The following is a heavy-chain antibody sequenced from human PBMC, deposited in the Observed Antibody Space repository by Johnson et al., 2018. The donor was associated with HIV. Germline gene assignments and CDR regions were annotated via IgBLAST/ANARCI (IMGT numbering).Heavy chain of an antibody. Sequence: VQLVESGGGLVQPGMSLRLSCAASGFTFDDYAMHWVRQAPGKGLEWVSGISWNSGNKGYVDSVKGRFTISRDNSKNTLYLQLNSLRAGDSALYYCARGSYDGDAFDLWGQGTMVTVSS. CDR1: GFTFDDYA. CDR2: ISWNSGNK. V-gene: IGHV3-9*01. CDR3: ARGSYDGDAFDL. J-gene: IGHJ3*01. D-gene: IGHD1-26*01.